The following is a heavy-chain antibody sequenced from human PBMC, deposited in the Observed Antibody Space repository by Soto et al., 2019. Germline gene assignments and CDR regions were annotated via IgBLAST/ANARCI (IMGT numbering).Heavy chain of an antibody. J-gene: IGHJ4*02. Sequence: VQLVESGGGVVQPGRSLRLSCAASGFTFSSCGMHWVRQAPGKGLEWVAVISYDGSNKYYADSVKGRFTISRDNSKNTLYLQMNSLRAEDTAVYYCAKETIYYDSSGYYRHVHFDYWGQGTLVTVSS. CDR1: GFTFSSCG. CDR2: ISYDGSNK. CDR3: AKETIYYDSSGYYRHVHFDY. V-gene: IGHV3-30*18. D-gene: IGHD3-22*01.